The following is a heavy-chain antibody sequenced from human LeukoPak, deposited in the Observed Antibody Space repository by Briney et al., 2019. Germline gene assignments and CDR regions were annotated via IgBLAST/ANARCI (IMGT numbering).Heavy chain of an antibody. Sequence: SETLSLTCTVSGGSLCSYYWSWIRQPPGKGLEWIGYIYYSGSTNYNPSLKSRVTISVDTSKNQFSLQLSSVTAADTAVYYCARDPGYSSGWYDAFDIWGQGTMVTVSS. J-gene: IGHJ3*02. CDR3: ARDPGYSSGWYDAFDI. V-gene: IGHV4-59*01. CDR1: GGSLCSYY. D-gene: IGHD6-19*01. CDR2: IYYSGST.